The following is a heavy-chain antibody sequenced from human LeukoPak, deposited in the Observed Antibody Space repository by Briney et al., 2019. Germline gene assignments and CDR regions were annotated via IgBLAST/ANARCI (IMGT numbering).Heavy chain of an antibody. CDR1: GFTFSDYY. CDR2: ISSSGSTI. V-gene: IGHV3-11*01. D-gene: IGHD3-22*01. CDR3: AREEYYYDSSGYYSDAFDI. Sequence: PGVSLRLSCAASGFTFSDYYMSWIRQSPGKGREGVSYISSSGSTIFYADSVKGRFTSTRDNAKNSLYLQMNSLRAENTAVYYCAREEYYYDSSGYYSDAFDIWGQGTMVTVSS. J-gene: IGHJ3*02.